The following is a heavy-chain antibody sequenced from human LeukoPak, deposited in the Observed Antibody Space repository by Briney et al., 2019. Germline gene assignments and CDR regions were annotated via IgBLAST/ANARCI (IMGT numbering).Heavy chain of an antibody. CDR3: AVNSTKHTFDI. J-gene: IGHJ3*02. D-gene: IGHD1-1*01. Sequence: PSETLSLTRTVSGGSISTYYWRWLRQSPGKGLEWIGSIYYSGSTKYNPSLKSRVTISVDTSKNQFSLELSSVTAADTAVYYCAVNSTKHTFDIWGQGTMVTVSS. CDR2: IYYSGST. V-gene: IGHV4-59*08. CDR1: GGSISTYY.